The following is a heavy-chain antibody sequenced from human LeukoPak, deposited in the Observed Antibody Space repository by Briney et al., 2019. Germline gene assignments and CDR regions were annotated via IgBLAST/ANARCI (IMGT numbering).Heavy chain of an antibody. CDR2: ISGSAVST. CDR3: AKLEYSNYVWNY. CDR1: GFGVSSYY. D-gene: IGHD4-11*01. V-gene: IGHV3-23*01. Sequence: GGSLRLSCAASGFGVSSYYMNWVRQAPGKGLEWVSAISGSAVSTFYADSVKGRFTISRDNSKNTLYLQMNSLRAEDTAVYYCAKLEYSNYVWNYWGQGTLVTVSS. J-gene: IGHJ4*02.